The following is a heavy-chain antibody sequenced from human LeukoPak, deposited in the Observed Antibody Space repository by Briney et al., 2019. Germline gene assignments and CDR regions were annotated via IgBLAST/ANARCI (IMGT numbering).Heavy chain of an antibody. D-gene: IGHD3-22*01. Sequence: PGGSLRLSCAASGFTFSGPAMHWVRQASGKGLEWVGRIRSKANSYATAYAASVKGRFTISRDDSKNTAYLQMNSLKTEDTAVYYCTRLGGDDSKYWGQGTLVTVSS. CDR1: GFTFSGPA. V-gene: IGHV3-73*01. J-gene: IGHJ4*02. CDR3: TRLGGDDSKY. CDR2: IRSKANSYAT.